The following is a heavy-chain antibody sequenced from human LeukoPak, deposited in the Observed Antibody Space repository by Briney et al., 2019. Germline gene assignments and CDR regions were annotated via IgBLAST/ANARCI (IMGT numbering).Heavy chain of an antibody. Sequence: GGSLRLSCAASGFTFSSYGMNWVRQAPGKGLEWVSAISGTGGSTYYADSVKGRFTISRDNSKNTLYLQMNSLRAEDTAVYYCARETSLRRAFDIWGQGTMVTVSS. V-gene: IGHV3-23*01. CDR2: ISGTGGST. CDR1: GFTFSSYG. J-gene: IGHJ3*02. D-gene: IGHD4-17*01. CDR3: ARETSLRRAFDI.